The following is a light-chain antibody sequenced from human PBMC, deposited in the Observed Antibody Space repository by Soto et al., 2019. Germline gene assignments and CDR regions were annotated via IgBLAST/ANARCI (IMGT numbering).Light chain of an antibody. J-gene: IGLJ3*02. CDR2: DNN. Sequence: QSVLTQPPSVSAAPGQKVTISCSGSSSNIGNNCVSWYQQLPGTAPKLLIYDNNKRPSGIPDRFSGSKSGTSATLGITGLQTGDDADYYCGTWDSSLSAGVFGGGTKLTVL. CDR1: SSNIGNNC. CDR3: GTWDSSLSAGV. V-gene: IGLV1-51*01.